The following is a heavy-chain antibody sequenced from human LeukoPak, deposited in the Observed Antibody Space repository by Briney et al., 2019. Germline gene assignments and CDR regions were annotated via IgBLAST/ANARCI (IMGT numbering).Heavy chain of an antibody. V-gene: IGHV1-2*06. CDR2: INPNSGGT. CDR3: AREIMYYYDSSGYYLRY. D-gene: IGHD3-22*01. Sequence: ASVKVSCKASGYTFTGYYMHWVRQAPGQGLEWMGRINPNSGGTNYAQKFQGRVTITTDESTSTAYMELSSLRSEDTAVYYCAREIMYYYDSSGYYLRYWGQGTLVTVSS. J-gene: IGHJ4*02. CDR1: GYTFTGYY.